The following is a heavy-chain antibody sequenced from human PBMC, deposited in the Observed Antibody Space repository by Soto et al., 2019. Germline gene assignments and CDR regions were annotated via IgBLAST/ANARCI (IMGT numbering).Heavy chain of an antibody. CDR2: VSNSGGTI. D-gene: IGHD1-7*01. CDR3: ARGGWNYDWLDI. Sequence: GGSLRLSCEASGFALSGYSMNWVRQAPGKGLEWISCVSNSGGTIYYSESVKGRFSISRDNAMNSLYLQMDSLRDEDTAVYYCARGGWNYDWLDIWGQGTTVTVSS. V-gene: IGHV3-48*02. J-gene: IGHJ6*02. CDR1: GFALSGYS.